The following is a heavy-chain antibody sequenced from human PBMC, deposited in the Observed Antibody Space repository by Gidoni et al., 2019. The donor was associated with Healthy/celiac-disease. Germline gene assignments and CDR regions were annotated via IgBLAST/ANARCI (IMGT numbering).Heavy chain of an antibody. V-gene: IGHV4-31*03. CDR1: GGSIRSGGYY. CDR3: ARRGRRYDSSSGGMDV. D-gene: IGHD3-22*01. J-gene: IGHJ6*02. Sequence: QVQLQESGPGLVKPSQTLSLTCTVSGGSIRSGGYYWSWIRQHPGKGLEWIGYIYYSGSTYYNPSLKSRVTISVDTSKNQFSLKLSSVTAADTAVYYCARRGRRYDSSSGGMDVWGQGTTVTVSS. CDR2: IYYSGST.